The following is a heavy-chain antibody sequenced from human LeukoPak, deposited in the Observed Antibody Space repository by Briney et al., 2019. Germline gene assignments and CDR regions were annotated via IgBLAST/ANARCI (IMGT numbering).Heavy chain of an antibody. CDR1: GFTFSSYS. CDR3: ARFDGTNACDY. Sequence: GGSLRLSCAASGFTFSSYSMNWVRQAPGKGLEWLSYISDAGAIYYADSVRGRFTISRDNAKNSLYLQMNSLRAEDTAVYYCARFDGTNACDYWGQGTLVTVSS. D-gene: IGHD1-1*01. CDR2: ISDAGAI. J-gene: IGHJ4*02. V-gene: IGHV3-48*04.